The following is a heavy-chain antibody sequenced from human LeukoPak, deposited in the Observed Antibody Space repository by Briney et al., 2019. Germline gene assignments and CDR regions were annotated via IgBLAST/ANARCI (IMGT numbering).Heavy chain of an antibody. CDR3: ARGKSYSYGYTRYYHYGMDV. D-gene: IGHD5-18*01. Sequence: SETLSLTCAVYGGSFSGYYWSWIRQPPGKGLEWIGEINHSGSTNYNPSLKSRVTISVDTSKNQFSLKLSSVTAADTAVYYCARGKSYSYGYTRYYHYGMDVWGQGTTVTVSS. CDR1: GGSFSGYY. V-gene: IGHV4-34*01. CDR2: INHSGST. J-gene: IGHJ6*02.